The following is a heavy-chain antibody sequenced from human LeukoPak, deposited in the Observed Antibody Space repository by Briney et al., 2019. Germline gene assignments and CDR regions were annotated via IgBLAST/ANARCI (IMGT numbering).Heavy chain of an antibody. D-gene: IGHD3-22*01. J-gene: IGHJ4*02. V-gene: IGHV3-30-3*01. Sequence: GGSLRLSCAAAGITFRCYVLHGGRPVPAKVVEGVAFISSGGSNKYYEDSVKGRFTISRDNSKNTLYLQMNSLRAEDTTVYYCAREGRYYYDSSGYYFQGYFDYWGQGTLVTVSS. CDR3: AREGRYYYDSSGYYFQGYFDY. CDR1: GITFRCYV. CDR2: ISSGGSNK.